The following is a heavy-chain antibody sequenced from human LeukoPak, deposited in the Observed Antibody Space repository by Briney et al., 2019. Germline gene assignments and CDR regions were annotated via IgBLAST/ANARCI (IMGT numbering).Heavy chain of an antibody. CDR2: ISGSGDTT. Sequence: GGSLRLSCAASGFTFSTYAMSWVRQAPGEGLEWVSSISGSGDTTYYADSVKGRFTISSDKSRNTLHLQMNSLRVEDTAVYYCAKGSRDSTSYCFDYWGQGTLVTVSS. CDR1: GFTFSTYA. V-gene: IGHV3-23*01. D-gene: IGHD3-22*01. CDR3: AKGSRDSTSYCFDY. J-gene: IGHJ4*02.